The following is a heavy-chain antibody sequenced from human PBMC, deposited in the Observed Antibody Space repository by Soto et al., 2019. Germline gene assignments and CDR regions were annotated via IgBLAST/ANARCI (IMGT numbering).Heavy chain of an antibody. CDR3: VQSRCGGDCLQSYSSHSYYGLDV. V-gene: IGHV2-5*02. J-gene: IGHJ6*02. D-gene: IGHD2-21*02. Sequence: QITLKESGPTLVKPTQTLTLTCTFSGLSLSTTGVGVGWIRQPPGKALEWLALIYWDDDKRYSPSLKSRLTITKDTSKHQVVLTMTNMDLVDTATYYCVQSRCGGDCLQSYSSHSYYGLDVWGQGTTVTVSS. CDR1: GLSLSTTGVG. CDR2: IYWDDDK.